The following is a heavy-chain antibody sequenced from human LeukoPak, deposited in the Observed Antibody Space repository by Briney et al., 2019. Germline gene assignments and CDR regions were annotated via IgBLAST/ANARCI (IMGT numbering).Heavy chain of an antibody. J-gene: IGHJ3*02. Sequence: PGGSLRLSCAASGFTFSSYWMHWVRQAPGKGLVWVSRINSDGSSTSYADSVKGRFTISRDNSKNTLYLQMNSLRAEDTAVYYCAKVQLITMIVVDAFDIWGQGTMVTVSS. CDR3: AKVQLITMIVVDAFDI. CDR1: GFTFSSYW. D-gene: IGHD3-22*01. V-gene: IGHV3-74*01. CDR2: INSDGSST.